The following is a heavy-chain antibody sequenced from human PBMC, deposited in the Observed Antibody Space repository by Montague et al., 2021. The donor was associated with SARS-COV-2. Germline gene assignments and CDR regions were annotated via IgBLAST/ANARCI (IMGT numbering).Heavy chain of an antibody. CDR2: IYYSGST. CDR3: ARGRRRLLWFGELFPGGDYYGMDV. D-gene: IGHD3-10*01. J-gene: IGHJ6*02. V-gene: IGHV4-59*01. Sequence: SQTLSLTCTVSGGSISSYYWSWIRQPPGKGLEWIGYIYYSGSTNYNPSLKSRVTISVDTSKNKFSLKLSSVTAADTALYYCARGRRRLLWFGELFPGGDYYGMDVWGQGTTVTVSS. CDR1: GGSISSYY.